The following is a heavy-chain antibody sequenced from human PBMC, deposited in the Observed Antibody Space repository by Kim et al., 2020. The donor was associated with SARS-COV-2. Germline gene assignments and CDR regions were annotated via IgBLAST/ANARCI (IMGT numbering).Heavy chain of an antibody. CDR1: GFTFSNYW. D-gene: IGHD3-16*01. CDR3: ARGGGNFDC. V-gene: IGHV3-7*01. CDR2: IKQGGSEK. Sequence: GGSLRLSCAASGFTFSNYWMNWVRQAPGKGLEWVANIKQGGSEKYYVDSVKGRFTISRDNAKNSLFLQMNSLRAEDTAVYYCARGGGNFDCWGQGTLVTVSS. J-gene: IGHJ4*02.